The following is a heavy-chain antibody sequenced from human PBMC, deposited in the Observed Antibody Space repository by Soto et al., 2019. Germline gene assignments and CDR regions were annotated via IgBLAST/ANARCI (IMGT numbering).Heavy chain of an antibody. CDR3: AKKGVPPSFLDWLPHYVISF. Sequence: PSGTLSLTCAVSGGSISTNNWWSWVRQPQGKGLEWIGEIYQSGSTNSDPSLQSRVTISLDKPKNQFSLKLRSVTAADTAVYYSAKKGVPPSFLDWLPHYVISFRAQGTTVTVSS. CDR2: IYQSGST. CDR1: GGSISTNNW. D-gene: IGHD3-3*01. J-gene: IGHJ6*02. V-gene: IGHV4-4*02.